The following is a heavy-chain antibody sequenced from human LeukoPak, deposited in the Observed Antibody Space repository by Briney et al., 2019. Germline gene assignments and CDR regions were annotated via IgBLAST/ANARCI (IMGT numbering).Heavy chain of an antibody. CDR1: GFTFSSYW. D-gene: IGHD3-3*01. V-gene: IGHV3-7*01. CDR3: ARTDGYDFWSGRLDY. CDR2: IEQDESEK. J-gene: IGHJ4*02. Sequence: GGSLRLSCAASGFTFSSYWMSWVRQAPGKGLEWVANIEQDESEKYYVDSVKGRFTISRDNAKNSLYLQMNSLRAEDTAVYYCARTDGYDFWSGRLDYWGQGTLVTVSS.